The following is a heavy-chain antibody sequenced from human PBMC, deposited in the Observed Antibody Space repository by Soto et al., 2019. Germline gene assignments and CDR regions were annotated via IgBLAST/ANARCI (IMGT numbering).Heavy chain of an antibody. CDR1: GGSFSGYY. Sequence: QVQLQQWGAGLLKPSETLSLTCAVYGGSFSGYYWSWIRQPPGKGLEWIGEINHSGSTNYNPSLKSRVTISVDTSKNQFSLKLSSVTAADTAVYYCARAVVHIVVVTATYYFDYWGQGTLVTVSS. V-gene: IGHV4-34*01. D-gene: IGHD2-21*02. J-gene: IGHJ4*02. CDR2: INHSGST. CDR3: ARAVVHIVVVTATYYFDY.